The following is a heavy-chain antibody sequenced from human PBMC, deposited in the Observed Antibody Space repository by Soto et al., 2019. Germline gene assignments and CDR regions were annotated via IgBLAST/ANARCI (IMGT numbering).Heavy chain of an antibody. Sequence: SDTLSLTCTVPDGSISMSSYYWGWIRQPPGKGLEWIGSIYYSGSTYYNPSLKSRVTISVDTSKNQFSLKLSSVTAADAAVYYCATPYFYDYGDQYFDYWGQGTLVTGSS. CDR2: IYYSGST. D-gene: IGHD4-17*01. CDR3: ATPYFYDYGDQYFDY. V-gene: IGHV4-39*01. CDR1: DGSISMSSYY. J-gene: IGHJ4*02.